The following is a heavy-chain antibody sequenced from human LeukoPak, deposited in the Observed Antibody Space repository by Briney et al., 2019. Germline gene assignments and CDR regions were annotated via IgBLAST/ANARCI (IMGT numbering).Heavy chain of an antibody. Sequence: GGSLRLSCAASGFTFSSYEMNWVRQAPGKGLEWVSYISSSGSTIYYADSVKGRFTTSRDNAKNSLYLQMNSLRAEDTAVYYCASFFDSSGYYFPNYYYYYMDVWGKGTTVTISS. CDR1: GFTFSSYE. CDR2: ISSSGSTI. V-gene: IGHV3-48*03. D-gene: IGHD3-22*01. CDR3: ASFFDSSGYYFPNYYYYYMDV. J-gene: IGHJ6*03.